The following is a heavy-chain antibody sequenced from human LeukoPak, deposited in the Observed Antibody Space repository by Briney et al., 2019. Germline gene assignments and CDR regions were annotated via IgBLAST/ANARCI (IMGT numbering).Heavy chain of an antibody. Sequence: GRSLRLSCAASGFTFSSYAMHWVRQAPGKGLEWVAVISYDGSNKYYADSVKGRFPISRDNSKNTLYLQMNSLRAEDTAVYYCAREELFFYYYDSSGLYGMDVWGQGTTVTVSS. CDR1: GFTFSSYA. CDR2: ISYDGSNK. J-gene: IGHJ6*02. V-gene: IGHV3-30-3*01. D-gene: IGHD3-22*01. CDR3: AREELFFYYYDSSGLYGMDV.